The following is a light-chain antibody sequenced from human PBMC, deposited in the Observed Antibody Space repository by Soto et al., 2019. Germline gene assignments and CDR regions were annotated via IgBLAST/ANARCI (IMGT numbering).Light chain of an antibody. CDR3: QHYGSSLIT. J-gene: IGKJ5*01. V-gene: IGKV3-11*01. Sequence: EIVLTQSPATPSLSPGERSTLACRASQSVFTYLAWYQQKPGQAPRLLIYDVSDRATGIPDRFSGSGSGTDFTLTIARLEPEDFSVYYCQHYGSSLITFGQGTRLEI. CDR2: DVS. CDR1: QSVFTY.